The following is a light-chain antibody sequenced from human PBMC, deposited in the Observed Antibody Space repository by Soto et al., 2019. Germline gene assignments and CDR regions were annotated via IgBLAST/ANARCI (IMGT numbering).Light chain of an antibody. V-gene: IGKV1-5*01. CDR2: DAS. CDR3: QQYNSYSPLT. CDR1: QSVSRW. J-gene: IGKJ4*01. Sequence: DIQVTQSPSTLSASLGYRFTITCLASQSVSRWLAWYQQKAGKAPKLLIFDASTLESGVPSRFSGSGYGTQFSLTISSLQPDDFATYYCQQYNSYSPLTFGGGTKVDIK.